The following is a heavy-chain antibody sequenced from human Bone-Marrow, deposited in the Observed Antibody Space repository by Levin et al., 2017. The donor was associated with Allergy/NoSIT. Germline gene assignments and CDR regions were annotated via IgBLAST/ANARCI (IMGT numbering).Heavy chain of an antibody. J-gene: IGHJ4*02. V-gene: IGHV1-8*01. CDR2: MYPNSDNA. CDR1: GYTFTSFD. D-gene: IGHD5-12*01. Sequence: GASVKVSCKTSGYTFTSFDINWVRQATGQGLEWMGWMYPNSDNAGYAQKFQGRVTMTRNTSISTAYMELSSLRSEDTAIYYCARGGLGSGYLFDYWGQGTLVTVSS. CDR3: ARGGLGSGYLFDY.